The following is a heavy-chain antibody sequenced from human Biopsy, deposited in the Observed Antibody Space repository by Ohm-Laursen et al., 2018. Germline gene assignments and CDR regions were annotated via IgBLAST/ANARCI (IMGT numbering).Heavy chain of an antibody. CDR3: ARTPILIVSAGLVYRHRRHPQGMDV. CDR2: VDWDDYK. D-gene: IGHD6-13*01. J-gene: IGHJ6*02. V-gene: IGHV2-70*11. CDR1: GFSLSARGMC. Sequence: TQTLTLTCSFSGFSLSARGMCVSWIRQAPGKALEWLARVDWDDYKDYSASLQTKLFISKDTSNDQVVLTVNNVDPADTATYYCARTPILIVSAGLVYRHRRHPQGMDVWGQGIAVTVS.